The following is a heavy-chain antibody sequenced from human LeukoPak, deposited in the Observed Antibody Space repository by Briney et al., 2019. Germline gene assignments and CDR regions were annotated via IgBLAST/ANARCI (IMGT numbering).Heavy chain of an antibody. J-gene: IGHJ4*02. Sequence: SETLSLTCTVSGGSIRHYYWSWLRQPPGKGLEWIGYIYYSGSTDYKPSLKSRVAISVDTSKNQFSLKLSSVTAADTAVYYCARVGTSGSSVAYDYWGQGTPVTVSS. V-gene: IGHV4-59*01. CDR3: ARVGTSGSSVAYDY. CDR1: GGSIRHYY. CDR2: IYYSGST. D-gene: IGHD3-10*01.